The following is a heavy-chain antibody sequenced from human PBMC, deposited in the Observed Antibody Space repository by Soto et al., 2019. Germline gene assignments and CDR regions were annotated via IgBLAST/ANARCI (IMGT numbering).Heavy chain of an antibody. CDR3: GTPPGGGGY. J-gene: IGHJ4*02. CDR2: IYSGGYT. D-gene: IGHD3-10*01. CDR1: GFTVSNNY. V-gene: IGHV3-53*01. Sequence: EVQLVESGGGLIQPGGSLRLSCAVSGFTVSNNYMSWVRQAPGKGLEGVSVIYSGGYTAYGDSVKGRFTISRDNSKKPLYLTRNALGAADPAVFFWGTPPGGGGYWGQGTLVTVSS.